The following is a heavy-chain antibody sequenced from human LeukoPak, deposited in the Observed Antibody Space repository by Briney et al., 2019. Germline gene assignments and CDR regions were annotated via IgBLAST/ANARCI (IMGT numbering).Heavy chain of an antibody. V-gene: IGHV1-24*01. CDR3: ATGGGYSSSWYWPDY. CDR2: FDPEDGET. J-gene: IGHJ4*02. D-gene: IGHD6-13*01. CDR1: GYTLTELS. Sequence: ASVKVSCTVSGYTLTELSMHWVRQAPGKGLEWMGGFDPEDGETIYAQKFQGRVTMTEDTSTDTAYMELSSLRSEDTAVYYCATGGGYSSSWYWPDYWGQGTLVTVSS.